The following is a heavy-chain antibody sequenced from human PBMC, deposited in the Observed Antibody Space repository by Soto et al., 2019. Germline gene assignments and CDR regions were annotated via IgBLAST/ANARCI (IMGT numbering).Heavy chain of an antibody. J-gene: IGHJ6*03. D-gene: IGHD1-26*01. V-gene: IGHV1-18*01. Sequence: VKVSCKASGYTFTSYGISWVRQAPGQGLEWMGWISAYNGNTNYAQKLQGRVTMTTDTSTSTAYMELRSLRSDDTAVYYCARDLRLVQSGCMDVWGKGTTVTVSS. CDR2: ISAYNGNT. CDR1: GYTFTSYG. CDR3: ARDLRLVQSGCMDV.